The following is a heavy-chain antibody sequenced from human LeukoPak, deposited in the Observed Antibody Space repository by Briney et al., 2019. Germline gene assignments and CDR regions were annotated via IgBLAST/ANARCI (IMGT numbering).Heavy chain of an antibody. CDR2: INHSGST. Sequence: SETLSLTCAVYGGSFSGYYWSWIRQPPGKGLEWIGEINHSGSTNYNPSLKSRATISVDTSKNQFSLKVTSVTAADTAVYYCARGAGWYQYWGQGTLVTVSS. CDR3: ARGAGWYQY. J-gene: IGHJ4*02. V-gene: IGHV4-34*01. CDR1: GGSFSGYY. D-gene: IGHD6-19*01.